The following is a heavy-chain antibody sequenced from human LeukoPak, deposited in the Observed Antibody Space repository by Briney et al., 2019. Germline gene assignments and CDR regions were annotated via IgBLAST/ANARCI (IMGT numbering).Heavy chain of an antibody. V-gene: IGHV3-30*04. J-gene: IGHJ5*02. D-gene: IGHD7-27*01. CDR1: GFTFVHFS. CDR3: ARDQPGTYTMSST. Sequence: GGSLRLSCVASGFTFVHFSMHWVRQAPGKGLEWVAFVSGEQTDKYYADSVKGRFTISRDNSRNTLFLEMNSLRPDDTAVYYCARDQPGTYTMSSTWGQGTLVTVSS. CDR2: VSGEQTDK.